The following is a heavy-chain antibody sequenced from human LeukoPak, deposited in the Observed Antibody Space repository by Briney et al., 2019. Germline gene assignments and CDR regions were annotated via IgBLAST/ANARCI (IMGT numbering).Heavy chain of an antibody. V-gene: IGHV4-30-4*01. CDR1: DGSISSGDYY. D-gene: IGHD3-22*01. CDR2: IYYSGST. Sequence: PSQTLSLTCTVSDGSISSGDYYWSWIRQPPGKGLEWIGYIYYSGSTYYNPSLKSRVTISVDTSKNQFSLKLSSVTAADTAVYYCARGYYDSSGYYGYLDYWGQGTLVTVSS. CDR3: ARGYYDSSGYYGYLDY. J-gene: IGHJ4*02.